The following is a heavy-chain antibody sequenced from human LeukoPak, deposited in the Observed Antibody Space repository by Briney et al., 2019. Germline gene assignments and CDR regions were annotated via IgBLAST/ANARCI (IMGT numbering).Heavy chain of an antibody. CDR3: ARQERGYDGSGHRAFDI. Sequence: SETLSLTCTVSGGSISSSSYYWGWIRQPPGKGLEWIGSIYYSGSTYYNPSLKSRVTLSVDTSKNQFSLKLRSVTAADTAVYYCARQERGYDGSGHRAFDIWGQGTMVTISS. CDR1: GGSISSSSYY. J-gene: IGHJ3*02. D-gene: IGHD3-22*01. CDR2: IYYSGST. V-gene: IGHV4-39*01.